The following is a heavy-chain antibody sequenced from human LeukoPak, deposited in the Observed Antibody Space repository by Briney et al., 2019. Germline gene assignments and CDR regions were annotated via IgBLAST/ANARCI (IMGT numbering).Heavy chain of an antibody. J-gene: IGHJ4*02. CDR2: IYSGGST. CDR1: GFTVSSNY. CDR3: ARDLMVRGDY. V-gene: IGHV3-66*02. D-gene: IGHD3-10*01. Sequence: GGSLRLSCAASGFTVSSNYMSWVRQAPGKGLEWVSGIYSGGSTYYADSVKGRFTISRDDSKNTLYLQMNSLRAEDTAVYYCARDLMVRGDYWGQGTLVTVSS.